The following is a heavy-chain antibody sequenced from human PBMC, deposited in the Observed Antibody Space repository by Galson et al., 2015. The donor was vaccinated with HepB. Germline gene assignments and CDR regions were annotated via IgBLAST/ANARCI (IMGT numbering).Heavy chain of an antibody. J-gene: IGHJ6*02. D-gene: IGHD3-3*01. CDR1: GFTFSSYG. V-gene: IGHV3-30*18. CDR3: AKADPPESHNQYDFWSGYYISYPRPVGGGMDV. CDR2: ISYDGSNK. Sequence: SLRLSCAASGFTFSSYGMHWVRQAPGKGLEWVAVISYDGSNKYYADSVKGRFTISRDNSKNTLYLQMNSLRAEDTAVYYCAKADPPESHNQYDFWSGYYISYPRPVGGGMDVWGQGTTVTVSS.